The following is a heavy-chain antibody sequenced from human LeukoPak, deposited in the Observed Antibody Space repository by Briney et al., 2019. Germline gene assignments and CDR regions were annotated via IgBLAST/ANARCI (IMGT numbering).Heavy chain of an antibody. D-gene: IGHD1-26*01. J-gene: IGHJ4*02. CDR3: AKGTGGYWIFFDY. Sequence: GGSLRPSCAASGFTFDDYAMHWVRQGPGKGLEWVSGISWNSGSIDYVESVKGHFTISRDNAKNSLYLQMNSLRPEDTAFYYCAKGTGGYWIFFDYWGRATLVTVSS. V-gene: IGHV3-9*01. CDR2: ISWNSGSI. CDR1: GFTFDDYA.